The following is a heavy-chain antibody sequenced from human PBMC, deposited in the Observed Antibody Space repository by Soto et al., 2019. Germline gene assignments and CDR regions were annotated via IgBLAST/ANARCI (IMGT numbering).Heavy chain of an antibody. V-gene: IGHV5-10-1*01. CDR3: ARHLWLTPFLNGMDV. D-gene: IGHD3-3*02. CDR2: IDPSDSYT. CDR1: GYSFTSYW. J-gene: IGHJ6*02. Sequence: GESLKISCKGSGYSFTSYWISWVRQMPVKGLEWMGRIDPSDSYTNYSPSFQGHVTISADKSTSTAYLQWSSLKASDTAMYYCARHLWLTPFLNGMDVWGQGTTVTVSS.